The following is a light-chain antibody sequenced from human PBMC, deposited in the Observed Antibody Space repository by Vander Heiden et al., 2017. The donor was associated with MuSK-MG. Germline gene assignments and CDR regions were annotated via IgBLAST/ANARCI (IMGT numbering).Light chain of an antibody. CDR3: SSNTRSSVEV. CDR1: SSAVGGYNY. CDR2: DVS. J-gene: IGLJ1*01. Sequence: QSALPHPAAVSGSPGPSITIPCTGTSSAVGGYNYVSWYQPPPGKPTNRWMYDVSNRPAGVSNRFSGSKSGNKDSLNISGLQDEEEADDYCSSNTRSSVEVFGAGTKVTVL. V-gene: IGLV2-14*01.